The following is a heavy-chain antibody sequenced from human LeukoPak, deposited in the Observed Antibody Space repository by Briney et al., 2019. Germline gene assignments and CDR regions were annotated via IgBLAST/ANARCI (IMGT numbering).Heavy chain of an antibody. CDR3: ARGAPPDY. J-gene: IGHJ4*02. V-gene: IGHV3-30-3*01. CDR2: MSYDGSNE. Sequence: PGGSLRLSCAASGFTFSDYAMYWVRQAPGKGLEWVASMSYDGSNEYYADSVKGRFTISRDNSKNTLYLQMNSLRTEDTAVYYCARGAPPDYRGQGTLVTVSS. CDR1: GFTFSDYA.